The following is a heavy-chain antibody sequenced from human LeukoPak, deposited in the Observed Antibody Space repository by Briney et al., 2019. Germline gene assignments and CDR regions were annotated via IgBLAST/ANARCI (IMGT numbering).Heavy chain of an antibody. CDR3: AKTERITIFGVVIIPVWFDP. Sequence: GGSLRLSCAAAGFTFSSYAMRWVRQARGKGGEGVSAISGSGGITFYSYSFKGLFTISRATSKTTLYLQMNSLRAEDTAVYYCAKTERITIFGVVIIPVWFDPWGQGTLVTVSS. CDR2: ISGSGGIT. V-gene: IGHV3-23*01. J-gene: IGHJ5*02. CDR1: GFTFSSYA. D-gene: IGHD3-3*01.